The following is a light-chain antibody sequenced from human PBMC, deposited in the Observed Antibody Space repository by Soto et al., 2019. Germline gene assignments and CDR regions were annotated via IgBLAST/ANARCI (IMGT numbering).Light chain of an antibody. Sequence: DIQMTQSPSTLSASVGERVTITCRASQSVSNWLAWYQHKPGKAPKLLIYDVSSLESGVPSRFSGSRSGTEFILTISSLQPDQFATYYCQQYDSYSWTFGQGTKVDIK. CDR3: QQYDSYSWT. V-gene: IGKV1-5*01. CDR1: QSVSNW. J-gene: IGKJ1*01. CDR2: DVS.